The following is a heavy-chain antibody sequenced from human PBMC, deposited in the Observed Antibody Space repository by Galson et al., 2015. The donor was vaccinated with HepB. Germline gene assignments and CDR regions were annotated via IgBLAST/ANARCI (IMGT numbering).Heavy chain of an antibody. Sequence: SLRLSCAASGFTFSDVWMTWVRQAPGKGLEWVGRIKSKTDGGTTDYAAPVKGRFTISRDDSKNRLYLQMNSLKTEDTAVYYCTTVPPPLNYDFWSGHYYYYYMDVWGKGTTVTVSS. V-gene: IGHV3-15*01. CDR1: GFTFSDVW. J-gene: IGHJ6*03. CDR2: IKSKTDGGTT. CDR3: TTVPPPLNYDFWSGHYYYYYMDV. D-gene: IGHD3-3*01.